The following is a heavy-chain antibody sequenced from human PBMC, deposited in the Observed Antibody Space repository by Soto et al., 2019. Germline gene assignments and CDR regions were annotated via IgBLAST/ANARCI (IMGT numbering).Heavy chain of an antibody. J-gene: IGHJ6*02. Sequence: ASVKVSCKASGGTFSSYAISWVRQAPGQGLEWMGWISAYNGNTNYAQKLQGRVTMTTDTSTSTAYMELRSLRSDDTAVYYCARDDYYGLGSPYGMDVWGQGTTVTVSS. D-gene: IGHD3-10*01. CDR1: GGTFSSYA. V-gene: IGHV1-18*01. CDR2: ISAYNGNT. CDR3: ARDDYYGLGSPYGMDV.